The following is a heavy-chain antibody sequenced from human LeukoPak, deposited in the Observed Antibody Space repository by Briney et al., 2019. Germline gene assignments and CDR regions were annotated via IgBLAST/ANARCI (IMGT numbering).Heavy chain of an antibody. CDR1: GYTFTAYY. D-gene: IGHD6-13*01. Sequence: ASVKVSCTASGYTFTAYYIHWVRQTPGQGLEWMGWINPDSGGTNYAQKFQGRVTMTRDTSISTAYMELSSLRSDDTAVYYCARDVEQLVTDYWGQGTLVTVSS. V-gene: IGHV1-2*02. CDR3: ARDVEQLVTDY. J-gene: IGHJ4*02. CDR2: INPDSGGT.